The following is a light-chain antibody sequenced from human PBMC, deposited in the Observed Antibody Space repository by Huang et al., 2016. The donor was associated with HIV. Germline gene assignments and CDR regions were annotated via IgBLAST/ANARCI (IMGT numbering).Light chain of an antibody. CDR2: AAS. CDR3: QQYYSYRA. CDR1: QEVNNL. V-gene: IGKV1-8*01. J-gene: IGKJ1*01. Sequence: AIRMTQSSSSLSAATGARVTITCRASQEVNNLLAWYQQKPGKAPNLFIYAASILDTVVPARFSGSGSGTEFNLSISCLQSEDFATYYCQQYYSYRAFGQGTQVEIK.